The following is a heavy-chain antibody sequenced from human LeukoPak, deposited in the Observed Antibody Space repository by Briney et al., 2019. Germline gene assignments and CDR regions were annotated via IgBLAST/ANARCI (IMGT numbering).Heavy chain of an antibody. Sequence: GGSLRLSCAASGFTFSSYDMHWVRQATGKGLEWVSAIGTAGDTYYPGSVKGRFTISRENAKNSLYLQMSSLRAEDTAVYYCARGPRRATQLDYWGQGTLVTVSS. V-gene: IGHV3-13*01. J-gene: IGHJ4*02. CDR1: GFTFSSYD. D-gene: IGHD1-26*01. CDR3: ARGPRRATQLDY. CDR2: IGTAGDT.